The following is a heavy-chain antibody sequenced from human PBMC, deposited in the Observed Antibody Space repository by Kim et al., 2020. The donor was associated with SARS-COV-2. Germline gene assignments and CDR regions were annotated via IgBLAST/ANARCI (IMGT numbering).Heavy chain of an antibody. V-gene: IGHV4-30-2*01. CDR3: ARVVRGAAAVFWFDP. D-gene: IGHD6-13*01. Sequence: SETLSLTCAVSGGSISSGGYSWSWIRQPPGKGLEWIGYIYHSGSTYYNPSLKSRVTISVDRSKNQFSLKLSSVTAADTAVYYCARVVRGAAAVFWFDPWGQGTLVTVSS. CDR2: IYHSGST. J-gene: IGHJ5*02. CDR1: GGSISSGGYS.